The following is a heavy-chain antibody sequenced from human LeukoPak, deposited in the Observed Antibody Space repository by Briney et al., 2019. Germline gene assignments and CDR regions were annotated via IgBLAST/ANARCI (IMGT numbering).Heavy chain of an antibody. CDR3: ARGSRGYSFG. CDR2: IYYSAST. D-gene: IGHD5-18*01. CDR1: GGSVSSGSYY. V-gene: IGHV4-61*01. J-gene: IGHJ4*02. Sequence: SETLSLTCTVSGGSVSSGSYYWSWIRQPPGKGLEWIGYIYYSASTNYNPSLKSRVTISVDSSNNQFSLKLSSVTAADTAVYYCARGSRGYSFGWGQGTLVTVSS.